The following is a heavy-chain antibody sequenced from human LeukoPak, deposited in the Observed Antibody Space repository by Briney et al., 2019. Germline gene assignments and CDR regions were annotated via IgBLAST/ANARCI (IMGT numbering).Heavy chain of an antibody. CDR1: GYTFTSYG. CDR3: ARDVWWSSWYGVTHFDY. V-gene: IGHV1-18*01. Sequence: GASVKGSCKASGYTFTSYGISWVRQAPGQGLEWMGWISAYNGNTNYAQRLQGRVTMTTDTSTSTAYMELRSLRSDDTAVYYCARDVWWSSWYGVTHFDYWGQGTLVTVSS. J-gene: IGHJ4*02. CDR2: ISAYNGNT. D-gene: IGHD6-13*01.